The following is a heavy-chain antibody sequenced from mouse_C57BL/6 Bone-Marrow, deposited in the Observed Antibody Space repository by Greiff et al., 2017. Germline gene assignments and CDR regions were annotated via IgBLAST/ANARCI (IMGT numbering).Heavy chain of an antibody. J-gene: IGHJ1*03. CDR1: GYTFTSYW. CDR2: FDPSDSYT. V-gene: IGHV1-50*01. Sequence: QVQLQQPGAELVKPGASVKLSCKASGYTFTSYWMQWVKQRPGQGLEWIGEFDPSDSYTNYNQKFKGKATLTVDTSSSTAYMQLSSLTSEDSAVYYCARWANWVYWYFDVWGTGTTVTVSS. D-gene: IGHD4-1*01. CDR3: ARWANWVYWYFDV.